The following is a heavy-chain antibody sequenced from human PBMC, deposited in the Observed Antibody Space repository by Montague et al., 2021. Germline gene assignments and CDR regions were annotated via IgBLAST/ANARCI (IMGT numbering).Heavy chain of an antibody. J-gene: IGHJ2*01. CDR2: NYYRGNT. CDR3: ARPNIVTIHWYFDL. D-gene: IGHD5-12*01. V-gene: IGHV4-39*01. Sequence: SETLSLTCTVSGGSISSSPFYWGWIRQSPGKGLEWIGSNYYRGNTYYNPSLKSRVSLSIDTSKNQFSLRLSSVTAADTAVYYCARPNIVTIHWYFDLWGRGTLVLVSS. CDR1: GGSISSSPFY.